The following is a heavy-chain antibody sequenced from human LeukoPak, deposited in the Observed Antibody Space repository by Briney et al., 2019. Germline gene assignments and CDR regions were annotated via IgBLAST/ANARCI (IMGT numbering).Heavy chain of an antibody. CDR3: ARGSDGVVPAATLRAHWFDP. V-gene: IGHV4-34*01. Sequence: SETLSLTCAVYGGSFSGYYWSWIRQPPGKGLEWIGEINHSGSTNYNPSLKSRVTISVDTSNNQFSLKLSSVTAADTAVYYCARGSDGVVPAATLRAHWFDPWGQGTLVTVCS. J-gene: IGHJ5*02. D-gene: IGHD2-2*01. CDR2: INHSGST. CDR1: GGSFSGYY.